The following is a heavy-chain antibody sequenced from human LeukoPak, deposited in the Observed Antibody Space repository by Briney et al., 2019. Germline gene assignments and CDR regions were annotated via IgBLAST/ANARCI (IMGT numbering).Heavy chain of an antibody. J-gene: IGHJ4*02. D-gene: IGHD2-15*01. CDR1: GYTFIDRY. Sequence: ASVKVSCKTSGYTFIDRYIHWVRQAPGQGLEWMGIIYPSGDATTYAQKFQGRVTMTRDTSTRTMYMELTSLRSEDTAVYYCTTDGGHHDFDYWGQGTLVTVSS. CDR3: TTDGGHHDFDY. CDR2: IYPSGDAT. V-gene: IGHV1-46*01.